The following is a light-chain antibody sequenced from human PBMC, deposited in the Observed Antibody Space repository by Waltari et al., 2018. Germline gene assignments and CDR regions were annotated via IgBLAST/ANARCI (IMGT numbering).Light chain of an antibody. Sequence: DIQMTQSPSTLSAFVGDRVTITCRASQSISSWLAWYQQKPGKAPKLLSYKASNLQSGVPSRFSGSGSGTEFTLTISSLQPDDFATYYCQQYQSYSYTFGQGTKLDI. V-gene: IGKV1-5*03. J-gene: IGKJ2*01. CDR3: QQYQSYSYT. CDR2: KAS. CDR1: QSISSW.